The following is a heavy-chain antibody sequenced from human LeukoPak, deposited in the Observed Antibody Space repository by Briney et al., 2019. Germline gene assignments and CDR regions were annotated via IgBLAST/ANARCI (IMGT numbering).Heavy chain of an antibody. V-gene: IGHV4-59*01. Sequence: SETLSLTCTVSGGSITSYYWSWIRQPPGKGLEWMGYIYSTGSTNYNPSLRSRVTISVDTSKNQFSLKLTSVTAADTAVYYCATHYNSSGYYLLPFDIWGQGTMVTVSS. D-gene: IGHD3-22*01. CDR3: ATHYNSSGYYLLPFDI. CDR1: GGSITSYY. J-gene: IGHJ3*02. CDR2: IYSTGST.